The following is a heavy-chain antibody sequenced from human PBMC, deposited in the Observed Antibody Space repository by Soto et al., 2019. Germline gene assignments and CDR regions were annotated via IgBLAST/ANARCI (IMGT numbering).Heavy chain of an antibody. J-gene: IGHJ4*02. CDR1: GGSISSGGYY. D-gene: IGHD1-26*01. CDR3: ARDMSSPLPFGYFDY. V-gene: IGHV4-31*03. Sequence: SETLSLTCTVSGGSISSGGYYWSWIRQHPGKGLEWIGYIYYSGSTYYNPSLKSRVTISVDTSKNQFSLKLSSVTAADTAVYYCARDMSSPLPFGYFDYWGQGTLVTVSS. CDR2: IYYSGST.